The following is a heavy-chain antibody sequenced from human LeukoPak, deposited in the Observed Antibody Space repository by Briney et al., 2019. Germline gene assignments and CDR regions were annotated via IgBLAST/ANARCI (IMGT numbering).Heavy chain of an antibody. J-gene: IGHJ4*02. V-gene: IGHV3-21*01. CDR3: GTRGYSEYYFDY. D-gene: IGHD3-22*01. Sequence: GGSLRLSCAASGITFGSYNMNWVRQAPGKGLEWVSSISSSSSYIYYADSVKGRFTISRDNAKNSLYLQMNSLRAEDTAVYYCGTRGYSEYYFDYWGQGTLVTVSS. CDR2: ISSSSSYI. CDR1: GITFGSYN.